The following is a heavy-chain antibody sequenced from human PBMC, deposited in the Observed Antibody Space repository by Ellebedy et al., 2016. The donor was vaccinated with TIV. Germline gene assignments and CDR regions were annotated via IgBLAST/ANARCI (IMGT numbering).Heavy chain of an antibody. J-gene: IGHJ6*03. CDR2: INTNTGNP. D-gene: IGHD3-10*01. V-gene: IGHV7-4-1*02. Sequence: ASVKVSCKASGYTFTSYAMNWVRQAPGQGLEWMGWINTNTGNPTYAQGFTGRFVFSLDTSVSTAYLQISSLKAEDTAVYYCARLVWFGESLYYMDVWGKGTTVTVSS. CDR3: ARLVWFGESLYYMDV. CDR1: GYTFTSYA.